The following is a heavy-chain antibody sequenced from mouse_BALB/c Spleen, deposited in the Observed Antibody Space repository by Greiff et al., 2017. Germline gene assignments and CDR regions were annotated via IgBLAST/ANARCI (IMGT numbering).Heavy chain of an antibody. Sequence: VQLQQSGTVLARPGASVKMSCKASGYSFTSYWMHWVKQRPGQGLEWIGAIYPGNSDTSYNQKFKGKAKLTAVTSASTAYMELSSLTNEDSAVYYCTRSPYGNWYFDVWGAGTTVTVSS. D-gene: IGHD2-10*02. V-gene: IGHV1-5*01. CDR1: GYSFTSYW. CDR3: TRSPYGNWYFDV. CDR2: IYPGNSDT. J-gene: IGHJ1*01.